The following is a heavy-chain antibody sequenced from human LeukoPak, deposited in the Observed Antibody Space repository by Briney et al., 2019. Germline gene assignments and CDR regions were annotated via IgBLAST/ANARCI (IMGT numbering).Heavy chain of an antibody. Sequence: PSETLSLTFTVSCGSISSYYWSWIRQPAGKGLEWSGRIYTSGGTNYSPSLKSRVTMSVDTSKNQFSLKLSSVTAADTAVYYCARDSYYYDSSGYYEDAFGIWGQGTMVTVSS. V-gene: IGHV4-4*07. J-gene: IGHJ3*02. CDR2: IYTSGGT. CDR1: CGSISSYY. CDR3: ARDSYYYDSSGYYEDAFGI. D-gene: IGHD3-22*01.